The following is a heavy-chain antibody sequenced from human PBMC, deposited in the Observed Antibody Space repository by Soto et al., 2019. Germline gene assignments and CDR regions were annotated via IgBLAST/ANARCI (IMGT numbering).Heavy chain of an antibody. V-gene: IGHV1-69*12. Sequence: QVQLVQSGAEVKKPGSSVKVSCKASGGTFSSYAISWVRQAPGQGLEWMGGIIPIFGTANYAQKFQGRVTITADESTRTAYMELSSLRSEDTAVYYCASPGGGRNYYYYGMDVWGRGTTVTVSS. CDR3: ASPGGGRNYYYYGMDV. CDR1: GGTFSSYA. D-gene: IGHD1-1*01. CDR2: IIPIFGTA. J-gene: IGHJ6*02.